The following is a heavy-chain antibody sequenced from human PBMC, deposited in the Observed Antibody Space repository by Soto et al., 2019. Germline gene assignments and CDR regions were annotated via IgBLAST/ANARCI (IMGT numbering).Heavy chain of an antibody. CDR1: AFSLKTYW. V-gene: IGHV3-7*01. D-gene: IGHD3-10*01. CDR3: ATGGPGTYYLGPLDY. J-gene: IGHJ4*02. CDR2: IRQYGDET. Sequence: EVQLVESGGGLVLPGGSLRLSCVGSAFSLKTYWMAWVRQAAGKGLECVANIRQYGDETFYVDSVKGRFTISRDNANNSVYLQMDNLRAEDTGVYYCATGGPGTYYLGPLDYWGQGIMVIVSS.